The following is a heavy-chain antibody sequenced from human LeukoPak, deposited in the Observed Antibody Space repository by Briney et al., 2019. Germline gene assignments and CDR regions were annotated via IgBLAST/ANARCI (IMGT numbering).Heavy chain of an antibody. Sequence: GRSLRLSCAASGFTFSSFGMHWVRQAPGKGLEWVALLSKDGSHKFYADSVKGRFTISRDNAKNTLYLQMNSLRAEDTAVYYCARNPDRNYYYYYGMDVWGQGTTVTVSS. CDR2: LSKDGSHK. CDR1: GFTFSSFG. V-gene: IGHV3-30*03. CDR3: ARNPDRNYYYYYGMDV. J-gene: IGHJ6*02. D-gene: IGHD3-22*01.